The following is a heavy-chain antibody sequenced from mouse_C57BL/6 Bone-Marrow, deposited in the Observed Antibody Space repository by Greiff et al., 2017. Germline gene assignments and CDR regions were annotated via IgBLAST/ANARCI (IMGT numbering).Heavy chain of an antibody. J-gene: IGHJ2*01. CDR2: INPNNGGT. CDR3: ASSKLYYFDY. D-gene: IGHD1-3*01. CDR1: GYTFTDYY. V-gene: IGHV1-26*01. Sequence: EVQLQQSGPELVKPGASVKISCKASGYTFTDYYMNWVKQSHGKSLEWIGDINPNNGGTSYNQKFKGKATLTVDKSSSTADMELRSLTSEDSAVYYCASSKLYYFDYWGQGTTLTVSS.